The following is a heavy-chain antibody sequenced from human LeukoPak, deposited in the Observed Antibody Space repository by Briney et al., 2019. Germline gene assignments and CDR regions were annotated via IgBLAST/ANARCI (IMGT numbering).Heavy chain of an antibody. CDR2: ISSSGSTI. Sequence: PGGSLRLSCAASGFTFSDYYMSWIRQAPGKGLEWVSYISSSGSTIYYADSVKGRFTISRDNAKNSLYLQMNSLRAEDTAVYYCAGGIRTSFLYYYYYYMDVWGKGTTVTVSS. CDR3: AGGIRTSFLYYYYYYMDV. J-gene: IGHJ6*03. D-gene: IGHD2-2*01. CDR1: GFTFSDYY. V-gene: IGHV3-11*04.